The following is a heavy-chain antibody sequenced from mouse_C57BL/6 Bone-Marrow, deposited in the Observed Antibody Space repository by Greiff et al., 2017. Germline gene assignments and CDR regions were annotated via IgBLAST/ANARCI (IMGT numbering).Heavy chain of an antibody. CDR3: ARRWLLRYFDV. D-gene: IGHD2-3*01. CDR2: INPSSGYT. J-gene: IGHJ1*03. V-gene: IGHV1-7*01. CDR1: GYTFTSYW. Sequence: QVQLQQSGAELAKPGASVKLSCRASGYTFTSYWMHWVKQRPGRGLEWIGDINPSSGYTKYNQKFKDKATLTADKSSSTAYMQLSSLTYEDSAVYYCARRWLLRYFDVWGTGTTVTVSS.